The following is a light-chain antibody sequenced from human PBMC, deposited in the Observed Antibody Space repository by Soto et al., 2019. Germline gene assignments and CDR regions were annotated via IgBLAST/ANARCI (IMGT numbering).Light chain of an antibody. CDR3: QKYNSYSVT. CDR2: DAS. CDR1: QSISSW. Sequence: DIQMTQSPSTLSASVGDRVTITCRASQSISSWLAWYQQKPGKAPKLLIYDASSLESGVPSRFSGSGSGTEFTLTISSLQPDDFATYYCQKYNSYSVTFGQGTKVEIK. J-gene: IGKJ1*01. V-gene: IGKV1-5*01.